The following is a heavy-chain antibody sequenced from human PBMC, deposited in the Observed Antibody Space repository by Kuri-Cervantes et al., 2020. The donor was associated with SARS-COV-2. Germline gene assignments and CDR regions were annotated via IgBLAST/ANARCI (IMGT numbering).Heavy chain of an antibody. CDR2: ISYDGSNK. CDR3: ATIAIVVVFNNWFDP. D-gene: IGHD2-2*01. Sequence: GESLKISCAASGFTFSSYAMHWVRQAPGKGLEWVAVISYDGSNKYYADSVKGRFTISRDNSKNTLYLQMNSLRAEDTAVYYCATIAIVVVFNNWFDPWGQGTPVTVSS. V-gene: IGHV3-30-3*01. J-gene: IGHJ5*02. CDR1: GFTFSSYA.